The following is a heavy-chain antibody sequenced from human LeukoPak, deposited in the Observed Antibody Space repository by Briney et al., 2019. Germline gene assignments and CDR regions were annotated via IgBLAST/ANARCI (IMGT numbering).Heavy chain of an antibody. CDR3: ARDVRLAVAAPDY. Sequence: ATAKVSCKASGYTFSGYYLHWVRQAPGQGLEWMGWINPNTGGTNYAQKFQGRATMTGDTSISTAYMELSSLRSDDTAVYYCARDVRLAVAAPDYWGQGTLVTVSS. J-gene: IGHJ4*02. V-gene: IGHV1-2*02. CDR1: GYTFSGYY. CDR2: INPNTGGT. D-gene: IGHD6-19*01.